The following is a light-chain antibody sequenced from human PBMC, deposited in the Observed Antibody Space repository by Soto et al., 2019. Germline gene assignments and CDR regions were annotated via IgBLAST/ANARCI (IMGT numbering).Light chain of an antibody. CDR3: QQYGVSPT. V-gene: IGKV3-20*01. CDR2: GAS. J-gene: IGKJ4*01. CDR1: QSVSSR. Sequence: EIVMTQSPGTLSLSPGDTATLSCRASQSVSSRLAWYQQNPGQAPRLLIPGASSRATGIPDRFSGSGSGIDFTLTISRLEPEDSAVYYCQQYGVSPTFGGGTKVDIK.